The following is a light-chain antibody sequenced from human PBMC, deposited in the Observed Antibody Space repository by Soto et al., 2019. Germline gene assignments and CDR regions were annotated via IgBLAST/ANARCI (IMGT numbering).Light chain of an antibody. CDR1: QSVDTN. V-gene: IGKV3-15*01. CDR2: GAS. J-gene: IGKJ2*01. CDR3: QQYYNWPPYT. Sequence: EVVMTQAPATLSVSPGDRATLSCRASQSVDTNVAWYQQKPGQAPRLLAYGASTRATGIPARFTGFGSGTDFTLTISGLQSDDFAVYYCQQYYNWPPYTFGHGTKLQIK.